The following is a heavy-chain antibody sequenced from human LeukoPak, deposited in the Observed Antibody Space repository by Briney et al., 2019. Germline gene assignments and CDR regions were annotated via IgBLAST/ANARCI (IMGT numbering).Heavy chain of an antibody. CDR3: ATSIAAAGKKAFDI. CDR1: GYTFTGYY. V-gene: IGHV1-2*02. CDR2: INPNSGGT. J-gene: IGHJ3*02. Sequence: ASVKVSCKASGYTFTGYYMHWVRQAPGQGLEWMGWINPNSGGTNYAQKFQGRVTMTRDTSISTAYMELSSLRSEDTAVYYCATSIAAAGKKAFDIWGQGTMVTVSS. D-gene: IGHD6-13*01.